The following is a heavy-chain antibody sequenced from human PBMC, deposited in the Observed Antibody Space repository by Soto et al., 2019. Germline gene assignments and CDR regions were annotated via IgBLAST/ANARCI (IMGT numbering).Heavy chain of an antibody. J-gene: IGHJ5*02. CDR2: IRNKPNNYAA. D-gene: IGHD2-2*01. V-gene: IGHV3-73*01. CDR3: SILTSTASRDA. CDR1: GFTFSDST. Sequence: LRLSCAASGFTFSDSTIHWVRQPSGRGLEWIGQIRNKPNNYAAAYSASVTGRFTLSRDDSTNTAYLQMNSLTAEDTAVYFCSILTSTASRDAWGPGTLVTVSS.